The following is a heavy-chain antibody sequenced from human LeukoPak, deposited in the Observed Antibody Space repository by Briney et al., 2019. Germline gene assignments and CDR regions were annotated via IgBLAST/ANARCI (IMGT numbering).Heavy chain of an antibody. CDR1: GFTFSSYA. V-gene: IGHV3-53*01. CDR3: ARVDYADEGWGY. CDR2: IYSGGST. Sequence: GGSLRLSCAASGFTFSSYAMSWVRQAPGEGLEWVSVIYSGGSTYYADSVKGRFTISRDNSKNTLYLQMNSLRAEDTAVYYCARVDYADEGWGYWGQGTLVTVSS. J-gene: IGHJ4*02. D-gene: IGHD3-16*01.